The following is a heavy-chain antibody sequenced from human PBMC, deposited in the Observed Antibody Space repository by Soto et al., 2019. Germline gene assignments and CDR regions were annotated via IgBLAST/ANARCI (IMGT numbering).Heavy chain of an antibody. D-gene: IGHD6-19*01. J-gene: IGHJ4*02. CDR3: AIGHWLGC. CDR1: GFTFGDYF. Sequence: ELQLVDSGGALVQPGASLRLSCAASGFTFGDYFMTWVRQAPGKGLEWVATIKQDGNERYYVDSVKGRFTISRDNAKNSLYLQMNALRAEDTAVYYCAIGHWLGCWGQGTLVTVSS. CDR2: IKQDGNER. V-gene: IGHV3-7*01.